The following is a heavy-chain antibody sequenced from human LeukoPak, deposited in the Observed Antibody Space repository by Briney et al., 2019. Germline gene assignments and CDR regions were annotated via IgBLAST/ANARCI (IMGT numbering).Heavy chain of an antibody. CDR1: GFTVSSNY. Sequence: GGSLRLSCAASGFTVSSNYMNWVRQAPGKGLEWVSVIYSGGSTYYADSVKGRFTITRDNSKNTLYLQMNSLRAEDTAVYYCARGPYSEYYFDYWGQGTLVTVSS. J-gene: IGHJ4*02. CDR3: ARGPYSEYYFDY. D-gene: IGHD3-22*01. CDR2: IYSGGST. V-gene: IGHV3-66*01.